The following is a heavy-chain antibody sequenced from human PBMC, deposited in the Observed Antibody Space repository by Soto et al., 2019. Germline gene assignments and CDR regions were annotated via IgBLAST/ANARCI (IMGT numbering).Heavy chain of an antibody. J-gene: IGHJ4*02. V-gene: IGHV3-23*01. D-gene: IGHD5-18*01. Sequence: EVQLLESGGGLVQPGGSLRLSCAASGFTFSNYVMSWVRQTPGKGLEWVSGISGSGVSAYYADSVKGRFTISRDNSKNTLYLQMNSLRAEDTAIYYCAKNSREYSYGAIDYWGQGTLVTVSS. CDR2: ISGSGVSA. CDR3: AKNSREYSYGAIDY. CDR1: GFTFSNYV.